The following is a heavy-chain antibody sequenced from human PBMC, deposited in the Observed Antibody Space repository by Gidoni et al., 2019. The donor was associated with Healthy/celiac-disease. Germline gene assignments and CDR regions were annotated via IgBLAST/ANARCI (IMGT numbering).Heavy chain of an antibody. CDR2: ISGSGGST. J-gene: IGHJ4*02. V-gene: IGHV3-23*01. CDR1: GFTFSSYA. CDR3: AKAVAAAGFFDY. Sequence: EVQLLESGGGLVQPGGSLRLSCAASGFTFSSYAMGWVRQAPGKGLEWVSAISGSGGSTYYADSVKGRFTISRDNSKNTLYLQMNSLRAEDTAVYYCAKAVAAAGFFDYWGQGTLVTVSS. D-gene: IGHD6-13*01.